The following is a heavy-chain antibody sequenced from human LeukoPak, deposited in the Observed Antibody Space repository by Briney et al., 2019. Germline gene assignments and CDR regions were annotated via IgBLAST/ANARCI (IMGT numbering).Heavy chain of an antibody. CDR2: ISWDGGST. J-gene: IGHJ4*02. Sequence: GGSLRLSCAASGFTFDDYAMHWVRQAPGKGLEWVSLISWDGGSTYYADSVKGRFTISRDNSKNSLYLQMNSLRAEDTALYYCAKDMHLHISGCPGDYWGQGTLVTVSS. CDR3: AKDMHLHISGCPGDY. D-gene: IGHD6-19*01. V-gene: IGHV3-43D*03. CDR1: GFTFDDYA.